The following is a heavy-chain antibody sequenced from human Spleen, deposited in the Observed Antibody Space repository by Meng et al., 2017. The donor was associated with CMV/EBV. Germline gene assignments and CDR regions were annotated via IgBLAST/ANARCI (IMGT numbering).Heavy chain of an antibody. J-gene: IGHJ5*02. CDR3: ARGRGWWGWFDP. D-gene: IGHD6-19*01. CDR2: ISYTGTS. Sequence: VSGGSIITDAYYRGCLRQTPGKGLGWIATISYTGTSYHSPSLQSRVTMSVDTSKNQFSLIMNSVTAADTAIYYCARGRGWWGWFDPWGQGTLVTRLL. V-gene: IGHV4-39*01. CDR1: GGSIITDAYY.